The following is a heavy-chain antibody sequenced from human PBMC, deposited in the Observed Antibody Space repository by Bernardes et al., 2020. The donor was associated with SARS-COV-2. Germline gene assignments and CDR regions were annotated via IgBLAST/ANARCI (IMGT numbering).Heavy chain of an antibody. Sequence: SVKVSCKTSGYTFNNYGISWVRQAPGQGLEWMGWISAYNGNTEFAQTVQGRVTMTTDTSTSTAYMELRSLRSDDTAVYYCARDRRLVMEYHGTYYFDYWGQGTLVTVSS. CDR2: ISAYNGNT. D-gene: IGHD2-2*01. CDR3: ARDRRLVMEYHGTYYFDY. V-gene: IGHV1-18*01. J-gene: IGHJ4*02. CDR1: GYTFNNYG.